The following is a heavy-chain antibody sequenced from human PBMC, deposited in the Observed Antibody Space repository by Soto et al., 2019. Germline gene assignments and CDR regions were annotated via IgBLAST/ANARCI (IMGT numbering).Heavy chain of an antibody. J-gene: IGHJ6*02. CDR3: ARVRGRIWSGRYYYYYYGMDV. CDR1: GYTFTSYD. CDR2: MNPNSGNT. V-gene: IGHV1-8*01. D-gene: IGHD3-3*01. Sequence: ASVKVSCKASGYTFTSYDINWVRQATGQGLEWMGWMNPNSGNTGYAQKFQGRVTMTRNTSISTAYMELSSLRSEDTAVYYCARVRGRIWSGRYYYYYYGMDVWGQGTTVTVSS.